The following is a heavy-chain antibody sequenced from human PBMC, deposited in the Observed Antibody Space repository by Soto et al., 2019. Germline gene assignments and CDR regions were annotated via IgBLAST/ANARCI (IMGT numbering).Heavy chain of an antibody. CDR2: IYYSGST. Sequence: SETLSLTCTVSGGSISSGGYYWSWIRQHPGKGLEWIGYIYYSGSTYYNPSLKSRVTISVDTSKNQFSLKLSSVTAADTAVYYCARADFWRGYFAYWGQGTLVTVSS. J-gene: IGHJ4*02. CDR3: ARADFWRGYFAY. V-gene: IGHV4-31*03. CDR1: GGSISSGGYY. D-gene: IGHD3-3*01.